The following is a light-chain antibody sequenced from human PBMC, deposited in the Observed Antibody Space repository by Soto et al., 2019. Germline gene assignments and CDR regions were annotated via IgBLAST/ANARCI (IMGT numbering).Light chain of an antibody. J-gene: IGKJ1*01. CDR1: ESISSNY. CDR2: GAS. V-gene: IGKV3-20*01. Sequence: EIVLTQSPGTLSLSPGERATLSCRASESISSNYLTWYQQKPGQAPRFLIYGASSRATGIPDRFSGSGSGTDFTLTISGLEPEDFAVYYCQQFGSSLRTFGQGTKTFGQGTKVDIK. CDR3: QQFGSSLRTFGQGTKT.